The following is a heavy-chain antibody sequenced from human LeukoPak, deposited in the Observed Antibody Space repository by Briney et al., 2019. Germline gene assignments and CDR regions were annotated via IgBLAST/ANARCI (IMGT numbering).Heavy chain of an antibody. D-gene: IGHD3-10*01. V-gene: IGHV1-46*01. J-gene: IGHJ3*02. CDR1: GYTFTSYY. Sequence: ASVKVSCKASGYTFTSYYIHWVRQAPGQGLEWMGIINPSGGSSSYAQKFQGRVTMTRDTSTSTAYMELSSLRSEDTAVYYCARVGVLLWFGELVGAFDIWGQGTMVTVSS. CDR3: ARVGVLLWFGELVGAFDI. CDR2: INPSGGSS.